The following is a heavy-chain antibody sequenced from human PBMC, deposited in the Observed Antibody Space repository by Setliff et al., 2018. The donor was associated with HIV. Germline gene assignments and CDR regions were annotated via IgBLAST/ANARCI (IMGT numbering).Heavy chain of an antibody. CDR3: VRQHGDYAFDP. Sequence: PSETLSLTCAVYGGSFPAYYWNWVRQPPGKGLEWIGEINYSGDTTYNPSLKSRVNMFIDTSKKQFSLKVASVTAADTAAYYCVRQHGDYAFDPWGQGTLVTVSS. CDR2: INYSGDT. CDR1: GGSFPAYY. V-gene: IGHV4-34*01. D-gene: IGHD4-17*01. J-gene: IGHJ5*02.